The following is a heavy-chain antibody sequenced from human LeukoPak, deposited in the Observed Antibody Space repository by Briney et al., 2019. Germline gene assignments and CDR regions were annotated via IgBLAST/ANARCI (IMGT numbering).Heavy chain of an antibody. V-gene: IGHV3-43D*03. Sequence: PGGSLRLSCAASGFTFDDYAMHWVRQAPGKGLEWVSLISWDGGSTYYADSVKGRFTISRDNSKNSLYLQMNSLRAEDTALYYCAKDRGWSRGFDYWGQGTLVTVSS. J-gene: IGHJ4*02. CDR1: GFTFDDYA. CDR2: ISWDGGST. CDR3: AKDRGWSRGFDY. D-gene: IGHD6-19*01.